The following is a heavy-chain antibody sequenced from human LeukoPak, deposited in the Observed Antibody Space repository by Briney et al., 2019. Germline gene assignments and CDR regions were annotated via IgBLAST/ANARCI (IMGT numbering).Heavy chain of an antibody. Sequence: SQTLSLTCTVPGGSISSGGYYWSWIRQHPGKGLEWIGYIYYSGSTYYNPSLKSRVTMSVDTSKNQFSLKLSSVTAADTAVYYCARRGVTQKYFDYWGQGTLVTVSS. V-gene: IGHV4-31*03. J-gene: IGHJ4*02. CDR3: ARRGVTQKYFDY. CDR1: GGSISSGGYY. CDR2: IYYSGST. D-gene: IGHD3-10*01.